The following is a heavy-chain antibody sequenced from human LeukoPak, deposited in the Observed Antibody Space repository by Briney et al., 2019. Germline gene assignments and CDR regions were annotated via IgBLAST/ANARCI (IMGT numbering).Heavy chain of an antibody. CDR2: ISGSGGST. V-gene: IGHV3-23*01. D-gene: IGHD5-18*01. CDR1: EFTFSSYA. Sequence: AGGSMRLSCAASEFTFSSYAMSWVRQAPGKGLEWVSAISGSGGSTYYADSVKGRFTISRDNSKNTLYLQMNSLRAEHTAVYYCAKEPPADTYFDYWGQGTLVTVSS. J-gene: IGHJ4*02. CDR3: AKEPPADTYFDY.